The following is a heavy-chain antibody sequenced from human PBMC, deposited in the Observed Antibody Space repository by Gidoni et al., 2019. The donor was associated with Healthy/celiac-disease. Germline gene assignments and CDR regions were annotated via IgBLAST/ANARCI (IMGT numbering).Heavy chain of an antibody. Sequence: EVQLLESGGGLVQPGGSLRLSCAASGFTFSSYAISWVRQAPGKGLAWVSAISGSGGSTYYADSVKGRFTISRDNSKNTLYLQMNSLRAEDTAVYYCAKGVGYPYYFDYWGQGTLVTVSS. CDR3: AKGVGYPYYFDY. CDR2: ISGSGGST. CDR1: GFTFSSYA. D-gene: IGHD5-18*01. J-gene: IGHJ4*02. V-gene: IGHV3-23*01.